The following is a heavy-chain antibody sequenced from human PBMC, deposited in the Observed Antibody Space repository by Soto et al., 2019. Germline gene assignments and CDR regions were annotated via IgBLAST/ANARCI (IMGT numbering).Heavy chain of an antibody. D-gene: IGHD1-26*01. CDR1: GGSISSSNW. CDR3: ARVSGSYYYAMDV. CDR2: IYHSGST. J-gene: IGHJ6*02. V-gene: IGHV4-4*02. Sequence: QVQLQESGPGLVKPSGTLSLTCAVSGGSISSSNWWSWVRQPPGKGLEWIGEIYHSGSTNYNPSHKGRVTISVDKSKNQFSRKLSSVTAADTAVYYCARVSGSYYYAMDVWGQGTTVTVSS.